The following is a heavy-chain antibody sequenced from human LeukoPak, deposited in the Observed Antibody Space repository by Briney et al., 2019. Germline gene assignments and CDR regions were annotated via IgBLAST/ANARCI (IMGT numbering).Heavy chain of an antibody. CDR1: GFTFSSYS. J-gene: IGHJ4*02. Sequence: GGSLRLSCAASGFTFSSYSMNWVRQAPGKGLEWVSSISSSSSYIYYADSVKGRFTISRDNTKNSLYLQMNSLRAEDTAVYYCARDFYDGGSSIDYWGQGTLVTVSS. V-gene: IGHV3-21*01. CDR3: ARDFYDGGSSIDY. D-gene: IGHD4-23*01. CDR2: ISSSSSYI.